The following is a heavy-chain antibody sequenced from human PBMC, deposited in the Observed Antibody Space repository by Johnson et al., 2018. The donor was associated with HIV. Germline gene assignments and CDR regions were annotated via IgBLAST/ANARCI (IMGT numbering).Heavy chain of an antibody. CDR1: GITVSSSY. CDR2: ISGSGFDT. CDR3: ARAQLLADDAFNN. V-gene: IGHV3-11*06. Sequence: QMQLVESGGGVVRPGGSLRLSCAASGITVSSSYMSWVRQAPGKGLEWISYISGSGFDTFYADSVKGRFTISRDTSKKMLYLQMNSLRAEDTAIYYCARAQLLADDAFNNWGQGTMVTVSS. J-gene: IGHJ3*02. D-gene: IGHD6-6*01.